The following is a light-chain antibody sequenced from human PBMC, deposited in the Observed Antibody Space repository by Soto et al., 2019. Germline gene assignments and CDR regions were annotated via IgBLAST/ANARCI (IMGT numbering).Light chain of an antibody. CDR3: QQYENLPT. CDR2: DAS. Sequence: DVQMTQSASYVSASVGHRVTITCQASQNINNYLNWYQQKPGRAPKLLIYDASNLEAGVPSRFRGSGSGTDFTFTISRLKPEDIATYYCQQYENLPTFGQGTRLEIK. V-gene: IGKV1-33*01. CDR1: QNINNY. J-gene: IGKJ5*01.